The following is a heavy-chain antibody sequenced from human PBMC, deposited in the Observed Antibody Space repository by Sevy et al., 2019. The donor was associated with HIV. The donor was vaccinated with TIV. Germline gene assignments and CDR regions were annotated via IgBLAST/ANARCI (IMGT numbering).Heavy chain of an antibody. CDR1: GYIFKNYW. CDR3: ARCLYYYDSSGYSDAFDI. J-gene: IGHJ3*02. D-gene: IGHD3-22*01. Sequence: GESLKISCKGSGYIFKNYWIGWVRQVPGKGLEWMGIFYPDNSDVRYSPSFQGHVTISADKSISAAYLQWRSLKASDTAMYFCARCLYYYDSSGYSDAFDIWGQGTMVTVSS. CDR2: FYPDNSDV. V-gene: IGHV5-51*01.